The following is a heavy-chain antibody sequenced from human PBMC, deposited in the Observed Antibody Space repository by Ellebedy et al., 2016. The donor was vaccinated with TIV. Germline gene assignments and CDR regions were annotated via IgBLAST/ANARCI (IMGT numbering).Heavy chain of an antibody. CDR3: ARSAPDSSGLDY. J-gene: IGHJ4*02. Sequence: TLSLTXTVSGGSISSSSYYWGWIRQPPGKALEWLARIDWDDDKFYSTSLKTRLTISKDTSKNQVVLTMTNMDPVDTATYYCARSAPDSSGLDYWGQGTLVTVSS. CDR2: IDWDDDK. CDR1: GGSISSSSYY. V-gene: IGHV2-70*16. D-gene: IGHD3-22*01.